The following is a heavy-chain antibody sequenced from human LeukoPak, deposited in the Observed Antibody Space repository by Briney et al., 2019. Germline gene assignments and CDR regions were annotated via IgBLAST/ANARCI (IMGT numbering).Heavy chain of an antibody. V-gene: IGHV3-23*01. J-gene: IGHJ4*02. D-gene: IGHD3-22*01. CDR3: AKRSGYYDSSGYYIDY. Sequence: PGGPLRFSCAASGFTFSSYAMSWVRQAPGKGLEWVSAISGSGGSTYYADSVKGRFTISRDNSKNTLYLQMNSLRAEDTAVYYCAKRSGYYDSSGYYIDYWGQGTLVTVSS. CDR2: ISGSGGST. CDR1: GFTFSSYA.